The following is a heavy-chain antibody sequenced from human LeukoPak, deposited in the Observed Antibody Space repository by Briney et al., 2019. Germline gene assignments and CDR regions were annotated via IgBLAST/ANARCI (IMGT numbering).Heavy chain of an antibody. CDR1: GFTFSSYA. D-gene: IGHD6-19*01. CDR2: ITGSGGSS. Sequence: GGSLRLSCAASGFTFSSYAMSWVRQAPGKGLEWVSAITGSGGSSYYADSVEGRFAISGDNSKNTLYLQMNSLRAEDTAVYYCAKDLEEQWLVRYFDYWGQGTLVTVSS. J-gene: IGHJ4*02. V-gene: IGHV3-23*01. CDR3: AKDLEEQWLVRYFDY.